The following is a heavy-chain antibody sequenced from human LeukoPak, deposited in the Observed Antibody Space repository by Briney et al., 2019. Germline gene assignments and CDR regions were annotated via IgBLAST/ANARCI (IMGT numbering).Heavy chain of an antibody. J-gene: IGHJ5*02. CDR2: INHSGST. V-gene: IGHV4-34*01. D-gene: IGHD2-2*01. CDR1: GGSFSVYY. Sequence: PSETLSLTCAVYGGSFSVYYWSWIRQPPGKGLEWIGEINHSGSTNYNPSLKSRVTILVDTSKNQFSLKLSSVTAADTAVYYCARGRGVVVPAAIKPSRYNWFDPWGQGTLVTVSS. CDR3: ARGRGVVVPAAIKPSRYNWFDP.